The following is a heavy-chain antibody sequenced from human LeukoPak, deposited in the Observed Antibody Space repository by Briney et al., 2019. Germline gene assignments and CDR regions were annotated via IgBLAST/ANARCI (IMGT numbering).Heavy chain of an antibody. CDR2: ISNSGGTT. J-gene: IGHJ4*02. CDR3: TNQAFRGRERSYSDS. V-gene: IGHV3-23*01. Sequence: GGSLRLSCVTSGFTFSTYAMTWVRQAPGKGPEWVSSISNSGGTTDYSASVKGRFTVSRDNSKSTLYLQMESLRVEDTAVYYCTNQAFRGRERSYSDSWGQGTLVTVSS. D-gene: IGHD3-3*02. CDR1: GFTFSTYA.